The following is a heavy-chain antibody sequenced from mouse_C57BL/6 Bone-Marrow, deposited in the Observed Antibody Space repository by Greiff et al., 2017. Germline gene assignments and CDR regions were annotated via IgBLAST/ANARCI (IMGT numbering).Heavy chain of an antibody. Sequence: VKLVESGPGLVAPSQSLSITCTVSGFSLTSYGVSWVRQPPGKGLEWLGVIWGDGSTNYHSALISRLSISKDNSKSQVFLKLNSLQTDDTATYYGAKPGGNYPYYAMDYWGQGTSVTVSS. CDR3: AKPGGNYPYYAMDY. V-gene: IGHV2-3*01. D-gene: IGHD2-1*01. CDR2: IWGDGST. J-gene: IGHJ4*01. CDR1: GFSLTSYG.